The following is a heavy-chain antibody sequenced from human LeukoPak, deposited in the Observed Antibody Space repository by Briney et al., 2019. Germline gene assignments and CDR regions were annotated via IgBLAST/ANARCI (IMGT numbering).Heavy chain of an antibody. CDR3: ARAPYYCSSTSCYNWFDP. CDR2: IHYSGST. Sequence: SETLSLTCTVSGASLSGYYWSWIRQPPGKGLEWIGYIHYSGSTNYNPSLKSRVTISVDTSKNQFSLKLSSVTAADTAVYYCARAPYYCSSTSCYNWFDPWGQGTLVTVSS. CDR1: GASLSGYY. V-gene: IGHV4-59*01. D-gene: IGHD2-2*01. J-gene: IGHJ5*02.